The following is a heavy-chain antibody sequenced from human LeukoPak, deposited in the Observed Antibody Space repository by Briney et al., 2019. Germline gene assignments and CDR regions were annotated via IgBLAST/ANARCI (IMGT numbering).Heavy chain of an antibody. CDR2: INHSGST. CDR1: GGSFSGYY. CDR3: ALNWNYGYYYYMDV. J-gene: IGHJ6*03. V-gene: IGHV4-34*01. D-gene: IGHD1-7*01. Sequence: SETLSLTCAVCGGSFSGYYWSWIRQPPGKGLEWIGEINHSGSTNYNPSLKSRVTISVDTSKNQFSLKLSSVTAADTAVYYCALNWNYGYYYYMDVWGKGTTVTVSS.